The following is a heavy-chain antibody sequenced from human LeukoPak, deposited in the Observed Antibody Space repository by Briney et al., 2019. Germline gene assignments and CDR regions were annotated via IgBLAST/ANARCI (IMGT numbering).Heavy chain of an antibody. V-gene: IGHV4-4*07. D-gene: IGHD1-14*01. CDR1: GASISSYY. Sequence: SETLSLTCTVSGASISSYYWSWIRHPAGKGLEWIGRIYTSGSTIYNPSLKSRVTMSVDTSKNQFSLKLSSVTAADTAVYYCARGRYESTRLSAYYYYYMDVWGKGTTVTVSS. J-gene: IGHJ6*03. CDR2: IYTSGST. CDR3: ARGRYESTRLSAYYYYYMDV.